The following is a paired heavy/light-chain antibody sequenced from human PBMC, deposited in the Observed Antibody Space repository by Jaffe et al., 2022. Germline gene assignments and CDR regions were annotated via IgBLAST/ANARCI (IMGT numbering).Light chain of an antibody. J-gene: IGKJ5*01. CDR3: QQYSYLIT. CDR2: GAS. CDR1: QSVRNN. Sequence: IVMTQSPATLSVSPGERATLSCRASQSVRNNLAWYQQKAGQGLRLLIYGASTRTTGIPARFSGSGSGTEFTLTISSLQSEDFAVYYCQQYSYLITFGQGTRLEIK. V-gene: IGKV3-15*01.
Heavy chain of an antibody. Sequence: EVQLLESGGGLVQPGGSLRLSCAASGFTFSNYAMNWVSQTPGKGLEWVSSIAARGGSTYYADSVRGRFSISRDNSKNTLYLQMNSLRADDSAIYYCAKADLVSCSETRCYPFDCWGQGTLVTVSS. CDR2: IAARGGST. CDR1: GFTFSNYA. CDR3: AKADLVSCSETRCYPFDC. D-gene: IGHD2-2*01. J-gene: IGHJ4*02. V-gene: IGHV3-23*01.